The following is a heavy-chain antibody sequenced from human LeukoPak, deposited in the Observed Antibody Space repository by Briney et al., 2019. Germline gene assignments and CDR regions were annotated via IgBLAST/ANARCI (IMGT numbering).Heavy chain of an antibody. V-gene: IGHV3-20*04. Sequence: GGSLRLSCAASGFTFDDYGMSWVRQAPGKGLEWVSGINWNGGSTGYADSVKGRFTISRDNAKDSLYLQMNSLRAEDTALYYCAREFWLGELKEVFYYYYYMDVWGKGTTVTVSS. CDR2: INWNGGST. J-gene: IGHJ6*03. CDR3: AREFWLGELKEVFYYYYYMDV. CDR1: GFTFDDYG. D-gene: IGHD3-10*01.